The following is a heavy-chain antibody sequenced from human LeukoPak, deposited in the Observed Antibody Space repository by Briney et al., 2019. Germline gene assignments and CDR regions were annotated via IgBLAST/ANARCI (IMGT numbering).Heavy chain of an antibody. D-gene: IGHD3-3*01. Sequence: SQTLSLTCTVSGGSISCGDYYWSWIRQPPGKGLEWIGYIYHSGNTYYNPSLKSRLTISVDTPRNQFSLKLRSVTAADTAVYYCARGGTRITIVGVVINDFDYWGQGTLVTVSS. J-gene: IGHJ4*02. CDR3: ARGGTRITIVGVVINDFDY. V-gene: IGHV4-30-4*08. CDR1: GGSISCGDYY. CDR2: IYHSGNT.